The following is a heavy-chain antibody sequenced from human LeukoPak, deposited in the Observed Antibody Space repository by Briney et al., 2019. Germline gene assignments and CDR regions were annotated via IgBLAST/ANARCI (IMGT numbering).Heavy chain of an antibody. CDR2: ISSSGSTI. CDR1: GFTFSSYE. J-gene: IGHJ5*02. CDR3: ASLDYCSSTSCYPGGNWFDP. D-gene: IGHD2-2*01. V-gene: IGHV3-48*03. Sequence: GGSLRLSCAASGFTFSSYEMNWVRQAPGKGLEWVPYISSSGSTIYYADSVKGRFTISRDNAKNSLYLQMNSLRAEDTAVYYCASLDYCSSTSCYPGGNWFDPWGQGTLVTVSS.